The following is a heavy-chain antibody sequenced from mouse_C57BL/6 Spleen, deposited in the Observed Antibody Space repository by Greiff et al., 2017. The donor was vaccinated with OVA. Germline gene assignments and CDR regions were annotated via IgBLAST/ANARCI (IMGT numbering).Heavy chain of an antibody. D-gene: IGHD2-5*01. CDR1: GYTFTSYW. CDR3: AELHYSNYDAMDY. CDR2: IHPNSGST. Sequence: QVQLQQPGAELVKPGASVKLSCKASGYTFTSYWMHWVKQRPGQGLEWIGMIHPNSGSTNYNEKFKSKATLTVDKSSSTAYMQLSSLTSEDSAVYYCAELHYSNYDAMDYWGQGTSVTVSS. V-gene: IGHV1-64*01. J-gene: IGHJ4*01.